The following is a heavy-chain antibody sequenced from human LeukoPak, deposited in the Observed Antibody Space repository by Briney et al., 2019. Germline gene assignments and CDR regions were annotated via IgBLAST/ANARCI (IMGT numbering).Heavy chain of an antibody. CDR1: GFTFSSYG. J-gene: IGHJ4*02. V-gene: IGHV3-30*02. Sequence: GGSLRLSCAASGFTFSSYGMHWVRQAPGKGLEWVAFIRYDGSNKYYADSVKGRFTISRDNSKNTLYLQMNSLRAEDTAVYYCAKGLRRARYFDYWGQGTLVTVSS. CDR3: AKGLRRARYFDY. CDR2: IRYDGSNK.